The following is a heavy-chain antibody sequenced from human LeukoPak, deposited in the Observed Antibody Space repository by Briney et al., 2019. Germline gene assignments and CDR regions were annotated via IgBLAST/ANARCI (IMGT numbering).Heavy chain of an antibody. CDR2: IYYSGRT. D-gene: IGHD3-22*01. V-gene: IGHV4-39*01. CDR3: ARLGYYDSSGYYCFDY. CDR1: GGSISSSSYY. J-gene: IGHJ4*02. Sequence: SETLSLTCTVSGGSISSSSYYWGWIRQPPGKGLEWIGSIYYSGRTYYNPSLKSRVTISVDTSKNQFSLKLSSVTAADTAVYYCARLGYYDSSGYYCFDYWGQGTLVTVSS.